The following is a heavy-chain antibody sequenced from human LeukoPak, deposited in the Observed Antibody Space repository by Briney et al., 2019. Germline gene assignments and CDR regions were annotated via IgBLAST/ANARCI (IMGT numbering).Heavy chain of an antibody. D-gene: IGHD5-24*01. V-gene: IGHV4-61*01. Sequence: SETLSLTCTVSGGSVSSGSYYWSWIRQPPGKGLEWIGYIYYSGTTNYNPSLKSRVTISVDTSKNQFSLKLSSVTAADTAVYYCARVATICCDGMDVWGQGTTVTVSS. CDR1: GGSVSSGSYY. CDR2: IYYSGTT. J-gene: IGHJ6*02. CDR3: ARVATICCDGMDV.